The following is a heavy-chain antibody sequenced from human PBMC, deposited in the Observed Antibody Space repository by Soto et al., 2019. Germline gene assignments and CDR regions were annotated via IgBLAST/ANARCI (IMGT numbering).Heavy chain of an antibody. V-gene: IGHV3-23*01. D-gene: IGHD3-3*01. Sequence: EVQLLESGGGLVQPGGSLRLSCAASGFTFSSYALSWVRQAPGKGLEWVSAISGSGGSTYYADSVKGRFTISRDNSKNTLYLQMNSLRAEDTAVYYCAKDQAIFGVIDYWGQGTLVTVSS. J-gene: IGHJ4*02. CDR2: ISGSGGST. CDR3: AKDQAIFGVIDY. CDR1: GFTFSSYA.